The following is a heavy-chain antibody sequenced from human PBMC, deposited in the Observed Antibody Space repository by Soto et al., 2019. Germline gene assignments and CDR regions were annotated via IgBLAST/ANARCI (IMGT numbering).Heavy chain of an antibody. V-gene: IGHV4-39*01. CDR3: ARLGAVAGNDY. J-gene: IGHJ4*02. Sequence: PSETLSLTFTVSGGSISSSSYYWGWIRQPPGKGLEWIGSIYYSGSTYYNPSLKSRVTVSVDTSKNQFSLKLSSVTAADTAVYYCARLGAVAGNDYWGQGTLVTVSS. CDR2: IYYSGST. D-gene: IGHD6-19*01. CDR1: GGSISSSSYY.